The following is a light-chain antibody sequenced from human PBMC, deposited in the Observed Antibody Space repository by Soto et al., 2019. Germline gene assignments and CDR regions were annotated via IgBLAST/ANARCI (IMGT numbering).Light chain of an antibody. J-gene: IGKJ5*01. CDR3: QHYVTSSIT. Sequence: EIVLTQSPGTLSLSPGERATLSCRASQSVTSTSLAWYQRKPGQAPRLLMYGASSRATGTPDRISGGGSGTDFTLTISRLEPEDFAVYYCQHYVTSSITFGQGTRLEIK. CDR2: GAS. CDR1: QSVTSTS. V-gene: IGKV3-20*01.